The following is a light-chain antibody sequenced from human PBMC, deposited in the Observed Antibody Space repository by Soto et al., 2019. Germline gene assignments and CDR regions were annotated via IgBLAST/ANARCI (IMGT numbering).Light chain of an antibody. Sequence: EIVMTQSPATLSLSPGERATLSCRASESVSSNLAWYQQKPGQAPSLLIFSASTRATGVPARFSGSGSGTEFTLTISSLQYEDFAVYYCQQYYNWPRTFGQGTRVEIK. CDR2: SAS. J-gene: IGKJ1*01. CDR3: QQYYNWPRT. V-gene: IGKV3-15*01. CDR1: ESVSSN.